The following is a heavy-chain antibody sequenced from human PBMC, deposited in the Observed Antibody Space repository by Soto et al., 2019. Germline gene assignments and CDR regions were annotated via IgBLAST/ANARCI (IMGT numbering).Heavy chain of an antibody. Sequence: PSETLSLTCWFSGSSLGGGLYYTRWLRPPPRKCLEWIGYIYYSGSTYYNPSLKSRVTISVDTSKNQFSLKLNSVTAADTAMYYCARALIQLWPHYYYGMDVWGQGTTVT. CDR1: GSSLGGGLYY. CDR2: IYYSGST. V-gene: IGHV4-30-4*01. CDR3: ARALIQLWPHYYYGMDV. D-gene: IGHD5-18*01. J-gene: IGHJ6*02.